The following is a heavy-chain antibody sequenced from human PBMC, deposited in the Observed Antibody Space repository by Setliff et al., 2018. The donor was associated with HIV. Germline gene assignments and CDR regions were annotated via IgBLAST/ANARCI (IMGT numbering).Heavy chain of an antibody. D-gene: IGHD5-18*01. CDR2: INHGGNI. V-gene: IGHV4-34*01. CDR3: ARGTKGIQLWYTLFFDY. Sequence: SETLSLTCAVYGGSFSDYYWTWIRQPPGKGLEWIGEINHGGNINYNPSLKSRLTISLDTSKNQFSLRLISVTAADTAVYYCARGTKGIQLWYTLFFDYWGQGTRVTV. J-gene: IGHJ4*02. CDR1: GGSFSDYY.